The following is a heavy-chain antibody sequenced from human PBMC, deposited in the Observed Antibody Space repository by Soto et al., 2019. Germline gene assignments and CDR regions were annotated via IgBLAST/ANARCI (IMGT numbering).Heavy chain of an antibody. CDR3: ARDLSSAGIFPPIPPNVGNYYYYGMDV. CDR1: GGTFSSYA. J-gene: IGHJ6*02. V-gene: IGHV1-69*13. Sequence: ASVKVSCKASGGTFSSYAISWVRQAPGQGLEWMGGIIPIFGTANYAQKFQGRVTITADESTSTAYMELSSLGSEDTAVYYCARDLSSAGIFPPIPPNVGNYYYYGMDVWGQGTTVTVSS. CDR2: IIPIFGTA. D-gene: IGHD3-3*01.